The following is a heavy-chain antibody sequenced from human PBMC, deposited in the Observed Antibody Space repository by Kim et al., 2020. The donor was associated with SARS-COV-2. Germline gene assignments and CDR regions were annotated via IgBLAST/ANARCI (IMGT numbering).Heavy chain of an antibody. D-gene: IGHD3-10*01. CDR3: ARLHPLMVRDYYGMDV. J-gene: IGHJ6*02. Sequence: GESLKISCKGSGYSFTSYWISWVRQMPGKGLEWMGRIDPSDSYTNYSPSFQGHVTISADKSISTAYLQWSSLKASDTAMYYCARLHPLMVRDYYGMDVWGQGTTVTVSS. CDR2: IDPSDSYT. CDR1: GYSFTSYW. V-gene: IGHV5-10-1*01.